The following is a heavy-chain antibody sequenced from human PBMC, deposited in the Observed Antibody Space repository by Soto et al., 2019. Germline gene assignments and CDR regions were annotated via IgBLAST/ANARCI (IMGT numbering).Heavy chain of an antibody. D-gene: IGHD2-8*01. CDR2: MSGSSSTT. J-gene: IGHJ4*02. CDR1: GLTFSNYA. CDR3: ARVRRTQNGRGPFFDN. V-gene: IGHV3-23*01. Sequence: EVRLLESGGGLVKPGGSLRLSCATSGLTFSNYAMSWVRQAPGGGLEWVSSMSGSSSTTYYADSVRGRFTISRDRSKNTLYLQMSSLRAEDTALYYCARVRRTQNGRGPFFDNWGQGTLVTVSS.